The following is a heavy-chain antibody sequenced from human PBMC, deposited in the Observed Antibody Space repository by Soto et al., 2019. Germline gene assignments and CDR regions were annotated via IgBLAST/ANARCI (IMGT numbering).Heavy chain of an antibody. J-gene: IGHJ4*02. CDR1: GFTISSYA. D-gene: IGHD5-12*01. CDR3: ARDRRDGYNFRPLSY. Sequence: QVQLVESGGGVVPPGRSLRLSCAASGFTISSYAMHWVRQAPGKGLEWVAAISYDGSNKYYADSVKGRFTISRDNSKNTLYLQMNSLRAEDTAVYYCARDRRDGYNFRPLSYWGQGTLVTVSS. V-gene: IGHV3-30-3*01. CDR2: ISYDGSNK.